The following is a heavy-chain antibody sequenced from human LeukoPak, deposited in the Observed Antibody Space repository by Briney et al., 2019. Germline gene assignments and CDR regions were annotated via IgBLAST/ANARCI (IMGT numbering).Heavy chain of an antibody. Sequence: ASVEVSCKASGYTFTSYDINSVRQATGQGLEWMGWMNPNSGNTGYAQKFQGRLTMTRNTSISTAYMELSSLSSEDTAMYYCARGFRSDSSGRKFDYWGQGALVTVSP. V-gene: IGHV1-8*01. CDR2: MNPNSGNT. CDR1: GYTFTSYD. D-gene: IGHD3-22*01. CDR3: ARGFRSDSSGRKFDY. J-gene: IGHJ4*02.